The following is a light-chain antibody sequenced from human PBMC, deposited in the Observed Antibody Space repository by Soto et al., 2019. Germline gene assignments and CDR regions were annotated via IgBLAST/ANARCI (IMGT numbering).Light chain of an antibody. CDR3: SSYAGRTLYV. Sequence: ALTQPPSASGSPGQSVTISCTGTSSDVGGYDYVSWYQQRPGKAPKLLIHEVTKRPSGVPDRFSGSKSGNTASLTVSGLQAEDEADYYCSSYAGRTLYVFGTGTKLTVL. CDR2: EVT. V-gene: IGLV2-8*01. J-gene: IGLJ1*01. CDR1: SSDVGGYDY.